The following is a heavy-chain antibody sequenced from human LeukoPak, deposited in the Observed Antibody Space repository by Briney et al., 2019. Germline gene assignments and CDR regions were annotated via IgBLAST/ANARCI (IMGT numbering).Heavy chain of an antibody. CDR2: IYYSGST. CDR3: ARHLNGENWFDP. D-gene: IGHD2-8*01. CDR1: GGSISSYY. J-gene: IGHJ5*02. V-gene: IGHV4-59*08. Sequence: PSETLSLTCTVSGGSISSYYWSWIRQPPGKGLEWIGYIYYSGSTNYNPSLKSRVTISVDTSKNQFSLKLSSVTAADTAVYYCARHLNGENWFDPWGQGTLVTVSS.